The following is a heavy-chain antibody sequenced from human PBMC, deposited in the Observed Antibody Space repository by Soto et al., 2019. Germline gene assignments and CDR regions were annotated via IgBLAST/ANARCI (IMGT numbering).Heavy chain of an antibody. D-gene: IGHD6-6*01. V-gene: IGHV1-46*03. Sequence: ASVKVSCKASGYTFTSYDTHWVRQAPGQGLEWMGIINPSGGSTSYAQKFQGRVTMTRDTSTSTVYMELSSLRSEDTAVYYCARSQQLGFDPWGQGTLVTVSS. CDR3: ARSQQLGFDP. CDR1: GYTFTSYD. CDR2: INPSGGST. J-gene: IGHJ5*02.